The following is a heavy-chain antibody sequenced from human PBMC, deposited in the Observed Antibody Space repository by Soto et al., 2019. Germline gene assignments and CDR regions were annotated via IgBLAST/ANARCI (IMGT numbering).Heavy chain of an antibody. V-gene: IGHV3-21*01. CDR2: ISSSSSYI. D-gene: IGHD3-3*01. CDR1: GFTFSSYS. Sequence: EVQLVESGGGLVKPGGSLRLSCAASGFTFSSYSMNWVRQAPGKGLEWVSSISSSSSYIYYADSVKGRFTISRDNAKNSLYLQMNSLRAEDTAVYYCAREPGYDFWSGYYTWSGDYYYLDFWGKGTTVTVSS. CDR3: AREPGYDFWSGYYTWSGDYYYLDF. J-gene: IGHJ6*03.